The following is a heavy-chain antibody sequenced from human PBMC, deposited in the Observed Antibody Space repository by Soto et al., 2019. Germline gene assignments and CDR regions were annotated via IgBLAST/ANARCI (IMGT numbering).Heavy chain of an antibody. Sequence: QLQLQESGSGLVKPSQTLSLTCAVSGGSISSGGYSWSWIRQPPGKGLEWIGYIYHSGSTYYNPSRKSRVTISVDRSKNLVSLKLSSVTAADTAVYYCARGVTTVTTIDYWGQGTLVTVSS. CDR3: ARGVTTVTTIDY. CDR2: IYHSGST. CDR1: GGSISSGGYS. V-gene: IGHV4-30-2*01. D-gene: IGHD4-17*01. J-gene: IGHJ4*02.